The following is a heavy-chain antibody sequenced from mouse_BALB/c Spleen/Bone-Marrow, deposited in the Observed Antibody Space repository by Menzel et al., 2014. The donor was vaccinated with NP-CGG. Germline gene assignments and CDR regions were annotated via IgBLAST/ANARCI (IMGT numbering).Heavy chain of an antibody. CDR1: GYTLTSYT. J-gene: IGHJ3*01. CDR2: INPSSGYT. Sequence: QVQLQQSGAELARPGASVKMSCKASGYTLTSYTMHWVKQRPGQGLEWIGYINPSSGYTNYNQKFKDKATLTAGKSSSTAYMQLSSLTSEDSAVYYCARDWTIPLAYWGQGTLVTVSA. D-gene: IGHD1-1*02. V-gene: IGHV1-4*01. CDR3: ARDWTIPLAY.